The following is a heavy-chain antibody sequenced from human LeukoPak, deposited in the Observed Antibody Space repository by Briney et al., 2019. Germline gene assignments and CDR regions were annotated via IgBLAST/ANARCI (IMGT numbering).Heavy chain of an antibody. CDR3: ARDNLDYDFWSGYYRNWFDP. CDR1: GYTFTSCD. CDR2: MNPNSGNT. Sequence: ASVKVSCKASGYTFTSCDINWVRQATGQGLEWMGWMNPNSGNTGYAQKFQGRVTITRNTSISTAYMELSSLRSEDTAVYYCARDNLDYDFWSGYYRNWFDPWGQGTLVTVSS. J-gene: IGHJ5*02. D-gene: IGHD3-3*01. V-gene: IGHV1-8*03.